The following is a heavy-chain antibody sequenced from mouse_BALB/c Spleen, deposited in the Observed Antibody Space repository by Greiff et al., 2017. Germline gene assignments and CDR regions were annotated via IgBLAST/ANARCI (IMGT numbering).Heavy chain of an antibody. CDR1: GFAFSSYD. CDR3: ARHGRLYGNYVAWFAY. D-gene: IGHD2-1*01. V-gene: IGHV5-12-1*01. Sequence: EVMLVESGGGLVKPGGSLKLSCAASGFAFSSYDMSWVRQTPEKRLEWVAYISSGGGSTYYPDTVKGRFTISRDNAKNTLYLQMSSLKSEDTAMYYCARHGRLYGNYVAWFAYWGQGTLVTVSA. J-gene: IGHJ3*01. CDR2: ISSGGGST.